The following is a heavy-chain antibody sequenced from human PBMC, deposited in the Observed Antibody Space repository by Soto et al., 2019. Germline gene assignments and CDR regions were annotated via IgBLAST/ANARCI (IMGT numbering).Heavy chain of an antibody. Sequence: EVQLVESGGGLVQPGGSLRLSCAASGLTFSSNWMSWVRQAPGRGLECVANIKQDGNEKYYVDSVKGRFTISRDNAKNSQYLQMNSLRAEDTAVYYCARVVGAPNWFDPWGQGTLVTVSS. CDR1: GLTFSSNW. D-gene: IGHD1-26*01. CDR3: ARVVGAPNWFDP. V-gene: IGHV3-7*04. CDR2: IKQDGNEK. J-gene: IGHJ5*02.